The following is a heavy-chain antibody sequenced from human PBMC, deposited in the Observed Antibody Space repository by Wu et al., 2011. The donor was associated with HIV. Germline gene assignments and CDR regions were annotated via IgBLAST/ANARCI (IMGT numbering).Heavy chain of an antibody. CDR1: GGSFSSYA. D-gene: IGHD3-3*01. V-gene: IGHV1-69*18. J-gene: IGHJ6*03. CDR3: ARAYDLWSGSGYYYYMDV. CDR2: IIPFFGSA. Sequence: QVQLVQSGAEVQKPGSSVKVSCKASGGSFSSYAISWVRQAPGQGLEWMGRIIPFFGSANYAQKFRGRVTITADESTTTTYLELSSLRSEDTAVYYXARAYDLWSGSGYYYYMDVWGKGPRSASP.